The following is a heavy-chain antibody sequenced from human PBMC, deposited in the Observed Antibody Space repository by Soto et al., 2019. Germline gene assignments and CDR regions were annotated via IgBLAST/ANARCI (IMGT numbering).Heavy chain of an antibody. CDR2: ISSSSSYI. V-gene: IGHV3-21*01. CDR3: ARVWRGLVTDAFDI. Sequence: SLRLSCAASGFTFSSYSMNWVRQAPGKGLEWVSSISSSSSYIYYADSVRGRFTISRDNAKNSLYLQMNSLRAEDTAVYYCARVWRGLVTDAFDIWGQGTMVTASS. D-gene: IGHD6-19*01. CDR1: GFTFSSYS. J-gene: IGHJ3*02.